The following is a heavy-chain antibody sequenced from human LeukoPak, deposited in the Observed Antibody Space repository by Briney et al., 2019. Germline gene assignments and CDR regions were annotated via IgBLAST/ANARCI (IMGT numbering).Heavy chain of an antibody. D-gene: IGHD3-10*01. Sequence: ASVKVSCKASGYTFTGYYMHWVRQAPGQGLEWMGWINPNSGGTNYAQKFQGRVTMTRDTSISTAYMELSRLRSDDTAVYYCAILTSMVRGVSNFDYWGQGTLVTVSS. J-gene: IGHJ4*02. CDR2: INPNSGGT. V-gene: IGHV1-2*02. CDR3: AILTSMVRGVSNFDY. CDR1: GYTFTGYY.